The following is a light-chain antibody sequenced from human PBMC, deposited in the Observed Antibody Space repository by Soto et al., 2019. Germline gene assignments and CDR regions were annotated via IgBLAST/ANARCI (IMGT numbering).Light chain of an antibody. J-gene: IGKJ5*01. CDR2: GAS. CDR1: QSVTNSY. CDR3: QQYGSSPAT. Sequence: EIVLTQSPGTLSLSAGERATLSCRASQSVTNSYLAWYQQKPGQAPRLLMYGASRRATGIPDRFSGSGSETDFTLTISRLEPEDFAVYYCQQYGSSPATFGQGTRLEIK. V-gene: IGKV3-20*01.